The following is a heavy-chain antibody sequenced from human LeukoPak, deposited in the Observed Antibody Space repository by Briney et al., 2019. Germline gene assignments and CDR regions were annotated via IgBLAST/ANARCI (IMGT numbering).Heavy chain of an antibody. CDR1: GFTVSSNY. Sequence: GGSLRLSCAASGFTVSSNYTSWVRQAPGKGLEWVSVIYSGGSTYYADSVKGRFTISRDNSKNTLYLQMNSLRAEDTAVYYCARYDYGDFIDAFDIWGQGTMVTVSS. J-gene: IGHJ3*02. D-gene: IGHD4-17*01. V-gene: IGHV3-53*01. CDR3: ARYDYGDFIDAFDI. CDR2: IYSGGST.